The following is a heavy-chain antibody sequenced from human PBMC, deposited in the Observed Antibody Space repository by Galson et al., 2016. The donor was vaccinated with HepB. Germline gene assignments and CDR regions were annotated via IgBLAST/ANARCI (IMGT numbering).Heavy chain of an antibody. CDR1: GFTFDDYA. J-gene: IGHJ4*01. Sequence: SLRLSCAASGFTFDDYAMNWVRQVPGKGLEWVSGISWNSDIIGYADSVKGRFIISRDNARHSLYLQLHSLRAEDTALYYCAKGFGYTNFDAWGQGTLVTVSS. CDR2: ISWNSDII. D-gene: IGHD2-2*02. CDR3: AKGFGYTNFDA. V-gene: IGHV3-9*01.